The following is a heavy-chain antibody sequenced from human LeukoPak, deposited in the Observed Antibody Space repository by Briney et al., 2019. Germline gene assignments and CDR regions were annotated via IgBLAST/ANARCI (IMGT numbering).Heavy chain of an antibody. CDR2: IYYSGST. J-gene: IGHJ4*02. D-gene: IGHD3-10*01. Sequence: SETLSLTCTVSGGSISSSSYYWGWIRQPPGKGLEWIGSIYYSGSTYYNPSLKSQVTISVDTSKNQFSLKLSSVTAADTAVYYCASRIWFGELSTFDYWGQGTLVTVSS. CDR1: GGSISSSSYY. V-gene: IGHV4-39*01. CDR3: ASRIWFGELSTFDY.